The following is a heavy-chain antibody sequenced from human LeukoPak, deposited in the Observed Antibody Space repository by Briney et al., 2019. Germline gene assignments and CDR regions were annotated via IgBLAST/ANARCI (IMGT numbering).Heavy chain of an antibody. D-gene: IGHD3-10*01. Sequence: SGTLSLTCTVSGASINTYYWSWIRQPPGKGLEWIGYIYYSGGTNYNPSLKSRVTISVDTSKNQFSLKLSSVTAADTAVYYCARATGSYYNYWGQGTLVTVSS. V-gene: IGHV4-59*01. CDR1: GASINTYY. CDR2: IYYSGGT. CDR3: ARATGSYYNY. J-gene: IGHJ4*02.